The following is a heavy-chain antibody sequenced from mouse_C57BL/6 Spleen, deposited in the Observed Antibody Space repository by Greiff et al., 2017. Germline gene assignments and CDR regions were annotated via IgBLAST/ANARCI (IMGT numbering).Heavy chain of an antibody. CDR2: IDPSDSYT. D-gene: IGHD1-1*01. J-gene: IGHJ2*01. CDR3: ARKAITTVAFDY. Sequence: QVQLQQPGAELVRPGTSVKLSCKASGYTFTSYWMHWVKQRPGQGLEWIGVIDPSDSYTNYNQKFKGKATLTVDTSSSTAYMQLSSLTSEDSAVYYCARKAITTVAFDYWGQGTTLTVSS. CDR1: GYTFTSYW. V-gene: IGHV1-59*01.